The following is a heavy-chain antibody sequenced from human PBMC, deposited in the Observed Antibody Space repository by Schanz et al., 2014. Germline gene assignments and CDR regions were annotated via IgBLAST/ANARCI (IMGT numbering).Heavy chain of an antibody. V-gene: IGHV3-15*01. CDR3: TTPDYYGSGSYSDAFDI. D-gene: IGHD3-10*01. J-gene: IGHJ3*02. Sequence: VQLVESGGGVVQPGRSLRLSCEASGFTFSTFGMHWVRQAPGKGLEWVARIKSESDGGTTDYAAPVQGRFTISRDDSKSTLYLQMNSLKTEDTAVYYCTTPDYYGSGSYSDAFDIWGQGTKVTVSS. CDR1: GFTFSTFG. CDR2: IKSESDGGTT.